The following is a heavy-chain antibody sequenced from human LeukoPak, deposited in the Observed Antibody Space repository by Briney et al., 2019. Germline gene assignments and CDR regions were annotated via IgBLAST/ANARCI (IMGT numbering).Heavy chain of an antibody. Sequence: ASVKVSCKASGYTFTSYGISWVRQAPGQGLEWMGWISAYNGNTNYAQKLQGRVTMTTDTSTSTAYMELRSLRSDDTAVYYCARDVFNWNDVGYFDYWGQGTLVTVSS. D-gene: IGHD1-1*01. CDR3: ARDVFNWNDVGYFDY. CDR2: ISAYNGNT. CDR1: GYTFTSYG. J-gene: IGHJ4*02. V-gene: IGHV1-18*01.